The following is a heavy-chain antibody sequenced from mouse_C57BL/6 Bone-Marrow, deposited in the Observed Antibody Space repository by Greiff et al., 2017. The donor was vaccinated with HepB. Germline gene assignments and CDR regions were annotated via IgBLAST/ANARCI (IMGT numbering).Heavy chain of an antibody. Sequence: EVKLLESGPELVKPGASVKMSCKASGYTFTDYNMHWVKQSHGKSLEWIGYINPNNGGTSYNQKFKGKATLTVNKSSSTAYMELRSLTSEDSAVYYCAREGGDDGYYDYFDYWGQGTTLTVSS. CDR3: AREGGDDGYYDYFDY. V-gene: IGHV1-22*01. CDR1: GYTFTDYN. CDR2: INPNNGGT. D-gene: IGHD2-3*01. J-gene: IGHJ2*01.